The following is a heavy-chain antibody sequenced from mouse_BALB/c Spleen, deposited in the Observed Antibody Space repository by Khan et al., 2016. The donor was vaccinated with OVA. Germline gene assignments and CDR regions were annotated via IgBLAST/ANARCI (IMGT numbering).Heavy chain of an antibody. Sequence: QVQLMESGAELAKPGASVKMSCKASGYTFTSYWMHWVKQRPGQGLEWIGYINTSTGYTEYNQKFKDKATLTSDKSSSTAYMQLSSLTSEDDAVYYCANHGSSYAGLTYWGQGTLVTVSA. CDR2: INTSTGYT. J-gene: IGHJ3*01. CDR1: GYTFTSYW. CDR3: ANHGSSYAGLTY. D-gene: IGHD1-1*01. V-gene: IGHV1-7*01.